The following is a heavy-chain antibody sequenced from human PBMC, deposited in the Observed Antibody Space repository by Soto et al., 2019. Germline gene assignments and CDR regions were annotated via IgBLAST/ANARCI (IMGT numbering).Heavy chain of an antibody. CDR2: IIPIFGTA. J-gene: IGHJ6*02. CDR3: ARFEYYYDSSGYRRYYGMDV. D-gene: IGHD3-22*01. V-gene: IGHV1-69*13. Sequence: ASVKVSCKASGGTFSSYAISWVRQAPGQGLEWMGGIIPIFGTANYAQKFQGRVTITADESTSTAYMELSSLRSEDTAVYYCARFEYYYDSSGYRRYYGMDVWGQGTTVTVSS. CDR1: GGTFSSYA.